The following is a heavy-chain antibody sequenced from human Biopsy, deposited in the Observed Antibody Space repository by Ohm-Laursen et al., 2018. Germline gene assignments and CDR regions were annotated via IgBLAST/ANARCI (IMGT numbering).Heavy chain of an antibody. CDR3: ARGVPHYDGSGFPLAGYWYFDL. CDR1: GGSIGGGEYY. J-gene: IGHJ2*01. V-gene: IGHV4-31*01. Sequence: TLSLTCTVSGGSIGGGEYYWNWIRQHPGKGLEWIGLISYSGTTFYNPSPESLLTISIDTSKNHFSLNLRPVTAADTAVYYCARGVPHYDGSGFPLAGYWYFDLWGRGTLVTVSS. D-gene: IGHD3-22*01. CDR2: ISYSGTT.